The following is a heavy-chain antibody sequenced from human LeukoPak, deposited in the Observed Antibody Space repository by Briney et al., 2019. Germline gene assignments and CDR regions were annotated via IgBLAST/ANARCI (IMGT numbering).Heavy chain of an antibody. J-gene: IGHJ4*02. CDR2: ISSSSSYI. Sequence: PGGSLKLSCAASGFTFSSYSMNWVRQAPGKGLEWVSSISSSSSYIYYADSVKGRFTISRDSAKNSLYLQMNSLRAEDTAVYYCALYCSSTSCSPFDYWGQGTLVTVSS. D-gene: IGHD2-2*01. V-gene: IGHV3-21*01. CDR1: GFTFSSYS. CDR3: ALYCSSTSCSPFDY.